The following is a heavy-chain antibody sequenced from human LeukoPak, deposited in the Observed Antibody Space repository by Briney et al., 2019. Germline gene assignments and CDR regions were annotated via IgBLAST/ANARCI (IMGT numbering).Heavy chain of an antibody. J-gene: IGHJ4*02. Sequence: GGSLRLSCAASGFTFSSYGMHWVRQAPGKGLEWVAVISYDGSNKYYADSVKGRFTISRDTSKNTLYLQMNSLRVEDTAVYYCARETSTQCSGGSCFFDYWGQGTLVTVSS. CDR1: GFTFSSYG. V-gene: IGHV3-30*03. D-gene: IGHD2-15*01. CDR2: ISYDGSNK. CDR3: ARETSTQCSGGSCFFDY.